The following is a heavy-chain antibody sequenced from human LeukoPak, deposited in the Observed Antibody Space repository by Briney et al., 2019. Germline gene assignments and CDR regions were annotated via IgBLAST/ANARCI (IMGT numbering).Heavy chain of an antibody. J-gene: IGHJ5*02. CDR3: ARGQSSGFWFDP. V-gene: IGHV3-23*01. D-gene: IGHD6-19*01. CDR2: ISGSGGST. Sequence: GGSLRLSCAASGFTFSSYAVSWVRQAPGKGLEWVSSISGSGGSTYSADSVKGRFTISRDNSKNTLYLQMNNLRAEDTTVYYCARGQSSGFWFDPWGQGSLVTVSS. CDR1: GFTFSSYA.